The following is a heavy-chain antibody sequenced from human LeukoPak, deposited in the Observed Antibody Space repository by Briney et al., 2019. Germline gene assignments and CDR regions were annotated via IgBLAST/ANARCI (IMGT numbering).Heavy chain of an antibody. V-gene: IGHV3-23*01. CDR2: ISGSGGST. J-gene: IGHJ5*02. CDR1: GFTFSSYA. CDR3: AIVYSSSWKGWFDP. D-gene: IGHD6-13*01. Sequence: PGGSLRLSCAASGFTFSSYAMSWVRQAPGKGLEWVSGISGSGGSTYYADSVKGRFTISRDTSKNTLYLQMNSLRAEDTAVYYCAIVYSSSWKGWFDPWGQGTLVTVSS.